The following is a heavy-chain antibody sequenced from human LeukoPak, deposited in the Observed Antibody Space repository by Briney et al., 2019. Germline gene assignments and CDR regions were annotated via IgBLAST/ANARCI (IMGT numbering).Heavy chain of an antibody. Sequence: QPGGSLRLSCAASGFTFSTYAMTWVRQAPGKGLEWVSTITGNGGTTYYADSVKGRFSISRDNSKNTLYLQMNSLRVEDTAVYYCEKGGVVAATWSDPWGQGTLVPVPS. CDR3: EKGGVVAATWSDP. J-gene: IGHJ5*02. V-gene: IGHV3-23*01. CDR1: GFTFSTYA. D-gene: IGHD2-15*01. CDR2: ITGNGGTT.